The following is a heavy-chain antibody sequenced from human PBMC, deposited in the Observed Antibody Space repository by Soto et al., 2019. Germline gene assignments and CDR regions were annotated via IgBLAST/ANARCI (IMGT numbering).Heavy chain of an antibody. CDR2: VMYNGNT. D-gene: IGHD3-3*01. CDR1: GGSINNHF. J-gene: IGHJ6*02. CDR3: ARELQMPQHFGMDV. V-gene: IGHV4-59*11. Sequence: SETLSLTCSVSGGSINNHFWSWIRQTPGKPLEWIGYVMYNGNTHYNPSFTSRDKISVDLSNNEFFLMLRSVTAADTGLYYCARELQMPQHFGMDVWGHGSQVTVSS.